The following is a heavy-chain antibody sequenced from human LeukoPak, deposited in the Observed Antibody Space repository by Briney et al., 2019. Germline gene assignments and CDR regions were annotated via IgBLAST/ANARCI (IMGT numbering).Heavy chain of an antibody. CDR3: SRSKYDSSGRYYAGGES. Sequence: GGSLRLSCAASGFTVSSNYMSWVRQAPGKGLEWVSVIYSGGSTYYADSVKGRFTISRDNSKNTLYLQMNSLRAEDTAVYYCSRSKYDSSGRYYAGGESWGQGTRVTVTS. J-gene: IGHJ5*02. D-gene: IGHD3-22*01. V-gene: IGHV3-53*01. CDR1: GFTVSSNY. CDR2: IYSGGST.